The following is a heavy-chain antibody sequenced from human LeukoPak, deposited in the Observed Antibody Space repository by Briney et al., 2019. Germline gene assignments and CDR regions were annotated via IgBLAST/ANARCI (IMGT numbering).Heavy chain of an antibody. CDR1: GFTFSSYW. CDR2: INTDGSTT. J-gene: IGHJ4*02. V-gene: IGHV3-74*01. D-gene: IGHD6-19*01. CDR3: ARGAYNTGWYYFDY. Sequence: GGSLRLSCAASGFTFSSYWIHWVRQAPGKGLVWVSRINTDGSTTNYADSVKGRFTISRDDAKNTLYLQMNSLRAEDTAVYYCARGAYNTGWYYFDYWGQGTLVTVSS.